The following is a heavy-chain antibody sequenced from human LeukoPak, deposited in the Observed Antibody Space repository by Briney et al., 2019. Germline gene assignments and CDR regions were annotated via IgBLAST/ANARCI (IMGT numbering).Heavy chain of an antibody. J-gene: IGHJ4*02. CDR2: ISASAGTT. CDR1: RFTFSNYA. V-gene: IGHV3-23*01. D-gene: IGHD6-13*01. CDR3: AKGGSSWSYYFDY. Sequence: PGGSLRLSCAASRFTFSNYAMTWVPQTPGKGLEWVSAISASAGTTYNADSVKGRFTISRDNSKNTLSLQMNGLRSDDTGLYYCAKGGSSWSYYFDYWGQGTLVTGSS.